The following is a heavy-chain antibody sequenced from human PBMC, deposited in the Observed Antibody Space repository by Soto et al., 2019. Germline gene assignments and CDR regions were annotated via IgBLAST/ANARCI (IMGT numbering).Heavy chain of an antibody. Sequence: QVQLVESGGGVVQPGRSLRLSCAASGFTFSSYGMHWVRQAPGKGLEWVAVIWYDGSNKYYADSVKGRFTISRDNSKNTLYLQMNCLRAEDTAVYYCARDPGYCSGGSCSSGLWGYFDLWGRGTLVTVSS. CDR1: GFTFSSYG. D-gene: IGHD2-15*01. CDR2: IWYDGSNK. CDR3: ARDPGYCSGGSCSSGLWGYFDL. V-gene: IGHV3-33*01. J-gene: IGHJ2*01.